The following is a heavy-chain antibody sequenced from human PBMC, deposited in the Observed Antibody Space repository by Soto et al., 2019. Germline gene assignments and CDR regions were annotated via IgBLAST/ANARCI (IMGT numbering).Heavy chain of an antibody. V-gene: IGHV1-58*01. CDR1: GFTFTSSA. CDR3: AADATAWQQMVPSDY. J-gene: IGHJ4*02. CDR2: IAVGSGYT. D-gene: IGHD2-8*01. Sequence: GASVKVSCKASGFTFTSSAFQWVRQARGQRLEWIGWIAVGSGYTNYAQRFQDRVTLTRDMSTATTYMELSRLTSEDTAIYYCAADATAWQQMVPSDYWGQGTLVTLSS.